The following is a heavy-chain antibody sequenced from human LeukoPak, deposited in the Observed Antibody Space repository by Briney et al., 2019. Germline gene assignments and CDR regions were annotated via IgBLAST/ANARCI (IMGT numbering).Heavy chain of an antibody. V-gene: IGHV3-23*01. CDR1: GFTFSSYA. D-gene: IGHD6-6*01. J-gene: IGHJ4*02. Sequence: GGSLRLSCAASGFTFSSYAMSWVRQAPGKGLEWVSAISGSGGSTYYADSVKGRFTISRDNSKNTLYLQMNSLRAEDTAVYYRAKGVAARPHYFDYWGQGTLVTVSS. CDR2: ISGSGGST. CDR3: AKGVAARPHYFDY.